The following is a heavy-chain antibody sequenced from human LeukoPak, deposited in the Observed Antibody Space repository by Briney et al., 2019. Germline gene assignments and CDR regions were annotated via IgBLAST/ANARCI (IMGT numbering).Heavy chain of an antibody. CDR3: ARGVATTSYNWFDP. CDR1: RGSMSSSNW. J-gene: IGHJ5*02. D-gene: IGHD5-12*01. CDR2: IYHSGST. Sequence: SGTLSLTCAVSRGSMSSSNWWSWVRQPPGKGLEWIGEIYHSGSTNYNPSLKSRVTISVDKSKNQFSLKLSSVTAADTAVYYCARGVATTSYNWFDPWGQGTLVTVSS. V-gene: IGHV4-4*02.